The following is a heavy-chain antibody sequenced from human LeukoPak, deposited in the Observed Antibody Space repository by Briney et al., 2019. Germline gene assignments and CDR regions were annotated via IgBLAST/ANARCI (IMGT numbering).Heavy chain of an antibody. Sequence: SETLSLTCAVYGGSFSGYYWCWIRQPPGKGLEWIGEINHSGSTNYNPSLKSRVTISVDTSKNQFSLKLSSVTAADTAVYYCARDHYYDSSGYYYLGGSDYWGQGTLVTVSS. V-gene: IGHV4-34*01. CDR3: ARDHYYDSSGYYYLGGSDY. D-gene: IGHD3-22*01. CDR1: GGSFSGYY. J-gene: IGHJ4*02. CDR2: INHSGST.